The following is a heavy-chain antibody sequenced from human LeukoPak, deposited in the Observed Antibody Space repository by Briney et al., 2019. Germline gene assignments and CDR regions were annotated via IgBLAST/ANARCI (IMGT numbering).Heavy chain of an antibody. J-gene: IGHJ4*02. CDR2: IYSGGDK. Sequence: GGSLRLSCAASGFTFSSYAMTWVRQAPGKGLEWVSVIYSGGDKYYADSVKGRFTIPRDNSKNTLYLQMNSLRAEDTAVYYCARDRRYCSGDSCYSGVDYWGQGTLVTVSS. D-gene: IGHD2-15*01. CDR1: GFTFSSYA. V-gene: IGHV3-53*01. CDR3: ARDRRYCSGDSCYSGVDY.